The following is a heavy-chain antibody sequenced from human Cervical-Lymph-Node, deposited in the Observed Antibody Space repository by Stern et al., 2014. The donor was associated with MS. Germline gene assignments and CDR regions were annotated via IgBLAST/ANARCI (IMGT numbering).Heavy chain of an antibody. CDR3: ARHRNFDFDY. CDR1: GGSISSSSYY. V-gene: IGHV4-39*01. D-gene: IGHD5-24*01. Sequence: QEQLQESGPGLVKPSETLSLTCTVSGGSISSSSYYWGWIRQPPGKGLEWIGSIYYSGSTYYKPSIKRRVTISVDKCKNQLSLNMSSVTAADTAVYYCARHRNFDFDYWGQGTLVTVSS. J-gene: IGHJ4*02. CDR2: IYYSGST.